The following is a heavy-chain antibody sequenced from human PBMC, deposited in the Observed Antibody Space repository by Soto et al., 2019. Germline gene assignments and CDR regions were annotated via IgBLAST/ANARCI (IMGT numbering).Heavy chain of an antibody. CDR1: GFTFRKYG. CDR2: IWFDGSQT. Sequence: QVYLVQSGGGVVQPGRSLRLSCAASGFTFRKYGMHWVRQAPGKGLEWVSVIWFDGSQTYYADSVKGRFTVSRDNSNSVLFIQMDNLRAEDTAIYYCARDNRGHSDYWGQGTVVTVSS. J-gene: IGHJ4*02. V-gene: IGHV3-33*01. CDR3: ARDNRGHSDY.